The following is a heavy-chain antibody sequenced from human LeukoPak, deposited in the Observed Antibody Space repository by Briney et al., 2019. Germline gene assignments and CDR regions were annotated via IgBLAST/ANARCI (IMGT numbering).Heavy chain of an antibody. Sequence: SETLSLTCTVSGGSISSGAYYWSWIRQHPGKGLEWIGYIYYSGSTYYNPSLKSRVTISVDTSKNQFSLKLSSVTAADTAVYYCARTSGSYYVDYWGQGTLVTVSS. CDR1: GGSISSGAYY. J-gene: IGHJ4*02. D-gene: IGHD1-26*01. V-gene: IGHV4-31*03. CDR3: ARTSGSYYVDY. CDR2: IYYSGST.